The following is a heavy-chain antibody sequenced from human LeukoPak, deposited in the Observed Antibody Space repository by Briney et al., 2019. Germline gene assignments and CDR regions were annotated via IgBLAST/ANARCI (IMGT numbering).Heavy chain of an antibody. V-gene: IGHV3-48*01. CDR1: GFTFSSYS. Sequence: PGGSLRLSCAASGFTFSSYSMNWVRQAPGKGLEWVSYISSSSTIYYADSVKGRFTISRDNAKNSLYLQMNSLRAEDTAVYYCARDPIAAAGTLGYWGQGTLVTVSS. CDR2: ISSSSTI. D-gene: IGHD6-13*01. J-gene: IGHJ4*02. CDR3: ARDPIAAAGTLGY.